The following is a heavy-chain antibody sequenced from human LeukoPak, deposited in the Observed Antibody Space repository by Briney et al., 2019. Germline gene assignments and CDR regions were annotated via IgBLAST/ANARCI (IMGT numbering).Heavy chain of an antibody. CDR3: AKSDVVVTAVLDY. CDR1: GFTFSSYG. Sequence: TGGSLRLSCAASGFTFSSYGMHRVRQTPGKGLEWVTVISYDGSNKYYADSVKGRFTISRDNSKNTLYLQMNSLRAEDTAVYYCAKSDVVVTAVLDYWGQGTLVTVSS. V-gene: IGHV3-30*18. J-gene: IGHJ4*02. CDR2: ISYDGSNK. D-gene: IGHD2-21*02.